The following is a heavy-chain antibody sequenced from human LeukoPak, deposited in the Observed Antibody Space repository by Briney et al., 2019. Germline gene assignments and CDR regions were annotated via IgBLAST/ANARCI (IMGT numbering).Heavy chain of an antibody. CDR2: IYYSGST. V-gene: IGHV4-39*01. Sequence: SETLSLTCAVYGGSISSSSYYWGWIRQPPGKGLEWIGSIYYSGSTYYNPSLKSRVTISVDTSKNQFSLKLSSVTAADTAVYYCARRIHPKQWLANWFDPWGQGTLVTVSS. J-gene: IGHJ5*02. CDR1: GGSISSSSYY. D-gene: IGHD6-19*01. CDR3: ARRIHPKQWLANWFDP.